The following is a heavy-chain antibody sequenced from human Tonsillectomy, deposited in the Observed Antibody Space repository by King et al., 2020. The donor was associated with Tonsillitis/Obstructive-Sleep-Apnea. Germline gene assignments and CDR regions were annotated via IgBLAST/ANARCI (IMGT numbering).Heavy chain of an antibody. CDR1: GFTFSSYW. Sequence: VQLVESGGGLVQPGGSMRLSCAASGFTFSSYWMSWVRQAPGKGLELVAKIKQDRSEKYYLDSVKGRFTISIDNAKNSLYLQMNSLRAEDTAVYYCARGGNYGDYQDYWGQGTLVTVSS. V-gene: IGHV3-7*01. CDR3: ARGGNYGDYQDY. J-gene: IGHJ4*02. D-gene: IGHD4-17*01. CDR2: IKQDRSEK.